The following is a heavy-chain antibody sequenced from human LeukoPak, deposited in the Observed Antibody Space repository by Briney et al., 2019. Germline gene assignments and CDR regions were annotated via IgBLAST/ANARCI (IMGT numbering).Heavy chain of an antibody. V-gene: IGHV3-21*01. CDR1: GFTFSSYT. Sequence: GGSLRLSCAASGFTFSSYTLNWVRRAPGKGLEWVSSISSAGGYIYYADSVKGRFTISRDNAKNSLYLQMNSLRAVDTAVYYCAREIVSSNSFDNWGQGTLVTVSS. D-gene: IGHD2-2*01. CDR2: ISSAGGYI. CDR3: AREIVSSNSFDN. J-gene: IGHJ4*02.